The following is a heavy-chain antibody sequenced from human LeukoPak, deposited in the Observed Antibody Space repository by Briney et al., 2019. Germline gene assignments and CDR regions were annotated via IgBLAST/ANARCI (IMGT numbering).Heavy chain of an antibody. Sequence: ASVKVSCKASGGTFSSYAISWVRQAPGQGLEWMGIINPSGGSTSYAQKFQGRVTMTRDTSTSTVYMELSSLRSEDTAVYYCARDRVQDYDFWSGYLLYYFDYWGQGTLVTVSS. CDR1: GGTFSSYA. CDR2: INPSGGST. D-gene: IGHD3-3*01. J-gene: IGHJ4*02. CDR3: ARDRVQDYDFWSGYLLYYFDY. V-gene: IGHV1-46*01.